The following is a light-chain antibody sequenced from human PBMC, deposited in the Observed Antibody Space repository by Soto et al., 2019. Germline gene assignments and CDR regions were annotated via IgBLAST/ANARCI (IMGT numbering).Light chain of an antibody. Sequence: EIVRTQAPATLSVSPGERATLSCRASQSGNIYLAGYQQKPGQAPRLLIFGASYRATRIPARFSGSGSGTAFNLTISSLQSEDFAVYFCQQYDDWLRLTFGGGTKVEIK. CDR1: QSGNIY. CDR3: QQYDDWLRLT. V-gene: IGKV3D-15*01. CDR2: GAS. J-gene: IGKJ4*01.